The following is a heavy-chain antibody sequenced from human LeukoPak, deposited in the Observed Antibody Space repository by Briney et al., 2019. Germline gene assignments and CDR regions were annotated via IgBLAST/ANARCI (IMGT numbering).Heavy chain of an antibody. CDR2: ISGSGRTI. J-gene: IGHJ4*02. CDR3: ARSSSYYAEGLDY. D-gene: IGHD3-10*01. V-gene: IGHV3-48*02. CDR1: RFTFSSYS. Sequence: GGSLRLSCAASRFTFSSYSMNWVRQASGKGLEWLSYISGSGRTIYYADSVKGRFTISRDNAKNSLYLQMNSLRDEDTAVYYCARSSSYYAEGLDYWGQGTLVTVSS.